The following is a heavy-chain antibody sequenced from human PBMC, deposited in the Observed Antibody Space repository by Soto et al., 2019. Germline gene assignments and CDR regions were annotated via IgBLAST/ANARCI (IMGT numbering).Heavy chain of an antibody. J-gene: IGHJ4*02. CDR1: GGSISSYY. V-gene: IGHV4-59*01. CDR2: IYYSRST. CDR3: ASIDYYDSSGYYFDY. Sequence: SSETLSLTCTVSGGSISSYYLSWIRQPPGKGLEWIGYIYYSRSTNYNPSLKSRVTISVETSKNQFSPKLSSVTAADTAVYYCASIDYYDSSGYYFDYWGQGTLVTVSS. D-gene: IGHD3-22*01.